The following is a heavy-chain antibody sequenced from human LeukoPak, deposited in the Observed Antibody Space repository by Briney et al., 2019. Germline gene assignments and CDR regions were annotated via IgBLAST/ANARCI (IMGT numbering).Heavy chain of an antibody. CDR3: ARDGVGATIWEYYYYYMDV. CDR2: ISPRGDIT. V-gene: IGHV3-23*01. CDR1: GFIFSNHG. D-gene: IGHD1-26*01. Sequence: PGGSLRLSCAASGFIFSNHGMNWVRQAPGKGLEWVSGISPRGDITYYTDSVKGRFTVSRDNSKNTLYLQMNSLRAEDTAVYYCARDGVGATIWEYYYYYMDVWGKGTTVTVSS. J-gene: IGHJ6*03.